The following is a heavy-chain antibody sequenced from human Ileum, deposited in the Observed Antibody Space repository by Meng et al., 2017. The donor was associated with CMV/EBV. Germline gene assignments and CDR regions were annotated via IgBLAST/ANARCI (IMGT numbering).Heavy chain of an antibody. J-gene: IGHJ4*01. CDR1: GFTFSSYE. V-gene: IGHV3-48*03. D-gene: IGHD2-2*01. CDR2: IGSSGSTI. CDR3: ARDSRDCRSTSCFDY. Sequence: GESLKISCAAFGFTFSSYEMNWVRQAPGKGLEWVSYIGSSGSTINYADSVKGRFTISRDNAKNSLYLQLSSLRADDTALYYCARDSRDCRSTSCFDYWGQGDRV.